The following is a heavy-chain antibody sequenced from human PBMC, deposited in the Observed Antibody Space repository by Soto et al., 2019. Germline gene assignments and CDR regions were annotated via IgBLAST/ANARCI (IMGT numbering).Heavy chain of an antibody. Sequence: QVQLQESGPGLVKPSGTLSLTCAVSGGSISSSNWWSWVRQPPGKGLEWIGEIYHSGNTNYNPSLERRVPMAVDKPRNQFCLQLSSVTAADTAVYYCARRWGEGRVDYWGQGTLVTVSS. CDR3: ARRWGEGRVDY. D-gene: IGHD3-10*01. V-gene: IGHV4-4*02. CDR1: GGSISSSNW. J-gene: IGHJ4*02. CDR2: IYHSGNT.